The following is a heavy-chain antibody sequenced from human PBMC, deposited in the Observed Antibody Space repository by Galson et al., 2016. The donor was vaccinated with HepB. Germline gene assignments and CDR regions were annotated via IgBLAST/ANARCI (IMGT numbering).Heavy chain of an antibody. CDR2: IYYSGST. J-gene: IGHJ4*02. CDR1: GSSISSYY. CDR3: AALRGDYVWGSYRPPFDY. V-gene: IGHV4-59*01. D-gene: IGHD3-16*02. Sequence: SETLSLTCTVSGSSISSYYWSWIRQPPGKGLEWIGYIYYSGSTNYNPSLKSRVTISVDTSKNQFSLKLNSVTAADTAVYYCAALRGDYVWGSYRPPFDYWGQGSLVTVSS.